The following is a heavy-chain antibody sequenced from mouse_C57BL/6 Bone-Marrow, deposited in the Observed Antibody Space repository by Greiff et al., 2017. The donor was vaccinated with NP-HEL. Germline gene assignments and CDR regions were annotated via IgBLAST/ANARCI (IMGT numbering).Heavy chain of an antibody. V-gene: IGHV1-54*01. CDR3: SRESSYDAMDY. D-gene: IGHD1-1*01. CDR1: GYAFTNYL. J-gene: IGHJ4*01. Sequence: VQLQQSGAELVRPGTSVKVSCKASGYAFTNYLLEWVKQRPGQGLEWIGVINPGSGGTNYNEKFKGKATLTADKSSSTAYMQLSSLTSEDSAVYVRSRESSYDAMDYWGQGTSVTVSS. CDR2: INPGSGGT.